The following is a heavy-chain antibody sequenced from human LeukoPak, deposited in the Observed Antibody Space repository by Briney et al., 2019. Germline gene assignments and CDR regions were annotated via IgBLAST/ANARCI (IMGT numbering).Heavy chain of an antibody. Sequence: PGGSLRLSCVGSGFTFRSHAMSWVRQVPEKGLEFVSGIYENGGTTYYADSVKGRFSISRDNSKNTLYLQMDSLRAEDTAVYYCARDRPGRYCSSTSCYADPRDYWFDPWGQGALVTVSS. CDR1: GFTFRSHA. J-gene: IGHJ5*02. CDR3: ARDRPGRYCSSTSCYADPRDYWFDP. D-gene: IGHD2-2*01. V-gene: IGHV3-23*01. CDR2: IYENGGTT.